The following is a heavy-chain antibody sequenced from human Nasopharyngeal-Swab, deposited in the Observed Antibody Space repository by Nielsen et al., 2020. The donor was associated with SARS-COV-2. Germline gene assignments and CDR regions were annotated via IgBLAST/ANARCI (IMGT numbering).Heavy chain of an antibody. D-gene: IGHD7-27*01. CDR1: GFTFSSYA. CDR2: ISYDGSNK. V-gene: IGHV3-30*04. Sequence: GESLKISCAASGFTFSSYAMHWVRQAPGKGLEWAAVISYDGSNKYYADSVKGRFTISRDNSKNTLYLQMNSLRAEDTAVYYCARTLGSDDAFDIWGQGTMVTVSS. CDR3: ARTLGSDDAFDI. J-gene: IGHJ3*02.